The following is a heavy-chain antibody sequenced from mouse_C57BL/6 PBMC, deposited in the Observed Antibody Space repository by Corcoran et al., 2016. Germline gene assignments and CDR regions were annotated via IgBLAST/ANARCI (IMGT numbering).Heavy chain of an antibody. J-gene: IGHJ2*01. CDR2: IYPGDGDT. V-gene: IGHV1-80*01. CDR1: GYAFSSYW. Sequence: QVQLQQSGAELVKPGASVKISCKASGYAFSSYWMNWVKQRPGKGFEWIGQIYPGDGDTNYNGKFKGKTTLTADKSSSTAYMPLSSLTSEDSSVDFYARLYYYSISSDCFDYWGQGTTLTVSS. CDR3: ARLYYYSISSDCFDY. D-gene: IGHD1-1*01.